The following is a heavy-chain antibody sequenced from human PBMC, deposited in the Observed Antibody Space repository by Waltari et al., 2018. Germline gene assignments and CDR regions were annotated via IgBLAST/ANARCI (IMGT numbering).Heavy chain of an antibody. Sequence: EVQLVESGGGLVQPGGSLRLSCEVSGFIFSDYWMGWVRQAPGRGLEWVANIKDDGTEKYYVDSLKGRFTVSRDNGRNLVYFEMNSLRAEDTAFYYCGTNRSPWGTQAAGTAWFDPRGQGILVTVSS. V-gene: IGHV3-7*01. D-gene: IGHD6-13*01. CDR3: GTNRSPWGTQAAGTAWFDP. CDR2: IKDDGTEK. CDR1: GFIFSDYW. J-gene: IGHJ5*02.